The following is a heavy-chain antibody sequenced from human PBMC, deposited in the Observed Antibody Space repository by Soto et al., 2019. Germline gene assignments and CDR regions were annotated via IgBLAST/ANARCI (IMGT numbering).Heavy chain of an antibody. V-gene: IGHV3-48*02. CDR3: ARSRSLED. CDR2: IRSSGTNI. D-gene: IGHD1-1*01. Sequence: GGSLRLSCAASGFTFSSYTMNWVRQAPGKGLEWVSNIRSSGTNIYYADSVKGRFTISRDNAKNSLYLQMNSLRDEDTAVYYCARSRSLEDWGQGTLVTVSS. CDR1: GFTFSSYT. J-gene: IGHJ1*01.